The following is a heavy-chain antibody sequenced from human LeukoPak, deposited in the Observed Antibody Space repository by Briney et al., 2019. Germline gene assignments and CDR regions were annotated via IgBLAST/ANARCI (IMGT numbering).Heavy chain of an antibody. J-gene: IGHJ3*02. CDR1: GFTFSIYA. Sequence: GGSLRLSCAASGFTFSIYAMHWVRQAPGKGLEYVSAISTNGDSTYYADSVKGRFTISRDNSKNTLYLQMNSLRAEDTAVYYCARSYSSSWYSAFDIWGQGTMVTVSS. CDR2: ISTNGDST. V-gene: IGHV3-64*02. D-gene: IGHD6-13*01. CDR3: ARSYSSSWYSAFDI.